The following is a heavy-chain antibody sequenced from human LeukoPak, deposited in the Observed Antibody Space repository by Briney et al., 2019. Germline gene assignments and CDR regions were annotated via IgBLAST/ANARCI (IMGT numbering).Heavy chain of an antibody. Sequence: GGSLRLSCAASGFTFGNYWMSWVRQAPGKGLEWVANVKGDGREKYYVDSVKGRFTISRDNPKNSLYLQMNTVRADDTAVYYCARGGGSGSYGSAFDIWGQGTTVSGSS. CDR1: GFTFGNYW. D-gene: IGHD6-19*01. J-gene: IGHJ3*02. V-gene: IGHV3-7*01. CDR3: ARGGGSGSYGSAFDI. CDR2: VKGDGREK.